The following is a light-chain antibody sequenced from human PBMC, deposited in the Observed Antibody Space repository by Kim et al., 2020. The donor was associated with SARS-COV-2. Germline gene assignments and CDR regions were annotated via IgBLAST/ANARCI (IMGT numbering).Light chain of an antibody. CDR3: NSRDSSGNHVL. CDR2: AKN. CDR1: SLRSYY. V-gene: IGLV3-19*01. J-gene: IGLJ2*01. Sequence: SSELTQDPAVSVALGQTVRITCQGDSLRSYYASWYQQNPGQAPVLVIYAKNNRPSGITDRFSGSSSGNTASLTISGAQAEDEADYSCNSRDSSGNHVLFGGGTQLTVL.